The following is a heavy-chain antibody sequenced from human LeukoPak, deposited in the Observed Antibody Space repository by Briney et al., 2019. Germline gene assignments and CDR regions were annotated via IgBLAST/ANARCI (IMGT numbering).Heavy chain of an antibody. Sequence: PSETLSLTCTVSGGSISSSSYYWGWIRQPPGKGLEWIGEINHSGSTNYNPSLKSRVTISVDTSKNQFSLKLSSVTAADTAVYYCARGPQGPMVRAFDIWGQGTMVTVSS. CDR3: ARGPQGPMVRAFDI. D-gene: IGHD5-18*01. V-gene: IGHV4-39*07. CDR2: INHSGST. CDR1: GGSISSSSYY. J-gene: IGHJ3*02.